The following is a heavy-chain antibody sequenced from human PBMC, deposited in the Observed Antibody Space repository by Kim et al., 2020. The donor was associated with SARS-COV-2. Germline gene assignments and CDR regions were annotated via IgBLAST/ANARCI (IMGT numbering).Heavy chain of an antibody. J-gene: IGHJ6*02. CDR2: IKQDGSEK. CDR1: GFTFSSYW. CDR3: ARDMYYDFWSGYLGFLGGDYGMDV. Sequence: GGSLRLSCAASGFTFSSYWMSWVRQAPGKGLEWVANIKQDGSEKYYVDSVKGRFTISRDNAKNSLYLQMNSLRAEDTAVYYCARDMYYDFWSGYLGFLGGDYGMDVWGQGTTVTVSS. D-gene: IGHD3-3*01. V-gene: IGHV3-7*03.